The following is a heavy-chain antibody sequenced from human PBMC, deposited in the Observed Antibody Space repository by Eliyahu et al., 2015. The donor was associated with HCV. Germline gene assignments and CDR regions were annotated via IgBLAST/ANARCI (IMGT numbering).Heavy chain of an antibody. CDR1: GFTFSSYA. CDR2: ISGSGGST. Sequence: EVQLLESGGGLVQPGGSLRLSCAASGFTFSSYAMSWVRQAPGKGLEWVSAISGSGGSTYYADSVKGRFTISRDNSKNTLYLQMNSLRAEDTAVYYCAKVRFVGVGATKVYYFDYWGQGTLVTVSS. D-gene: IGHD1-26*01. CDR3: AKVRFVGVGATKVYYFDY. V-gene: IGHV3-23*01. J-gene: IGHJ4*02.